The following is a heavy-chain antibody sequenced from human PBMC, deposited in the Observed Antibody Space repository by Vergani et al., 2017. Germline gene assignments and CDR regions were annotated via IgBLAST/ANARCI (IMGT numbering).Heavy chain of an antibody. V-gene: IGHV3-74*01. Sequence: DVHLAESGGGFFQPGGSLRLSCSASGFSFNSYWMHWVRQVPGKGLEWVSRINPDDSTTNYADSAKGRFTISRDNAKNTLYLQMNSLRVEDTAVYYCARDNWGTPSYWGQGTLVTVSS. CDR3: ARDNWGTPSY. CDR1: GFSFNSYW. CDR2: INPDDSTT. J-gene: IGHJ4*02. D-gene: IGHD3-16*01.